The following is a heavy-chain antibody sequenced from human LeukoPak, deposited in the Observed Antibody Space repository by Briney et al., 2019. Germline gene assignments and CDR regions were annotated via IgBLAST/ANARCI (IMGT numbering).Heavy chain of an antibody. J-gene: IGHJ4*02. CDR3: ARGKNYCSSTSCYPSDFDY. D-gene: IGHD2-2*01. CDR2: TYYRSRWYN. V-gene: IGHV6-1*01. Sequence: SQTLSLTCAISGDSVSSNSAAWNWIRQSPSRGLEWLGRTYYRSRWYNDYAVSVKSRITINPDTSKNQFSLQLNSVTPEDTAVYYCARGKNYCSSTSCYPSDFDYWGQGTLVTVSS. CDR1: GDSVSSNSAA.